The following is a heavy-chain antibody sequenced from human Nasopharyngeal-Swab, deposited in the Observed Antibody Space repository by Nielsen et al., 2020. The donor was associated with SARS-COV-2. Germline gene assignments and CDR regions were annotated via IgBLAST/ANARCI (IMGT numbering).Heavy chain of an antibody. CDR1: GFTFSDFY. CDR3: ARRGDYDILTGYHY. V-gene: IGHV3-72*01. Sequence: GGSLRLSCAASGFTFSDFYMDWVRQAPGKGLEWVGRIRNKANSHTTEYAASVKGRFTISRDDSMQLLYLQMNSLRAEDTAVYYCARRGDYDILTGYHYWGQGTLVTVSS. D-gene: IGHD3-9*01. CDR2: IRNKANSHTT. J-gene: IGHJ4*02.